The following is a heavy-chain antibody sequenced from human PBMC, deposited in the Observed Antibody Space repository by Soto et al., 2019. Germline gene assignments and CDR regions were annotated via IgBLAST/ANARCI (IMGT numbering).Heavy chain of an antibody. CDR2: IYPGDSDT. CDR1: GYSFTSYW. CDR3: ARPPYSVSYYCFDQ. Sequence: GGSLKICCKASGYSFTSYWIVWCRQIPGKGLEWMGIIYPGDSDTIYSPSFQGQVTISADKSISTAYLQWNSLKASGTAMYYCARPPYSVSYYCFDQWGQGTPVTVSS. V-gene: IGHV5-51*03. D-gene: IGHD1-26*01. J-gene: IGHJ4*02.